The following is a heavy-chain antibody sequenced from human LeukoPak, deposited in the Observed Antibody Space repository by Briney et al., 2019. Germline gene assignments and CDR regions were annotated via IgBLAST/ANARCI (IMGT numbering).Heavy chain of an antibody. V-gene: IGHV6-1*01. D-gene: IGHD3-16*02. CDR3: ARSERSIFGGVIANWFDP. J-gene: IGHJ5*02. Sequence: PSQTLSLTCAISGDSVSSNSAAWNWIRQSPSRGLEWLGRTYYRSKWYNDYAVSVKSRITINPDTSKNQFSLQLNSVTPEDTAVYYCARSERSIFGGVIANWFDPWGQGTLVTVSS. CDR2: TYYRSKWYN. CDR1: GDSVSSNSAA.